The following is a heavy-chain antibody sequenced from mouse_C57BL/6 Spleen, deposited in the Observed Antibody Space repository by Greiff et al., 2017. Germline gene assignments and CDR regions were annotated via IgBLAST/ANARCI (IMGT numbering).Heavy chain of an antibody. CDR2: IYPRSGNT. D-gene: IGHD4-1*01. J-gene: IGHJ1*03. Sequence: QVQLQQSGAELARPGASVKLSCKASGYTFTSYGISWVKQRTGQGLEWIGEIYPRSGNTYYNEKFKGKATLTEDKSSSTAYMELRSLTSEESAVFFCARGELTRTYWYFDVWGTGTTVTVSS. V-gene: IGHV1-81*01. CDR3: ARGELTRTYWYFDV. CDR1: GYTFTSYG.